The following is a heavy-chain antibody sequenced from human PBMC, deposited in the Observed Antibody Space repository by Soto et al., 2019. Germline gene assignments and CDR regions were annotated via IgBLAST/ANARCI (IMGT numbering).Heavy chain of an antibody. CDR1: GYTFTGYY. Sequence: QVQLVQSGAEVKKPGASVKVSCKASGYTFTGYYMHWVRQAPGQGLEWMGWINPNSGGTNYAQKFQGWVTMTRDTSISTAYMELSRLRSDDTAVYYCARARGYSSCWYYFDYWGQGTLVTVSS. D-gene: IGHD6-19*01. J-gene: IGHJ4*02. CDR3: ARARGYSSCWYYFDY. CDR2: INPNSGGT. V-gene: IGHV1-2*04.